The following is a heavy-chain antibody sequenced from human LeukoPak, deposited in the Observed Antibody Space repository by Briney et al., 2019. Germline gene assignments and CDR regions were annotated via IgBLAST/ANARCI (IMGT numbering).Heavy chain of an antibody. CDR3: ARDSEGSGSYYKRIDY. CDR1: GGSISSSSYY. CDR2: IYYSGST. D-gene: IGHD3-10*01. Sequence: SETLSLTCTVSGGSISSSSYYWGWIRQPPGKGLEWIGSIYYSGSTYYNPSLKSRVTISVDTSKNQFSLKLSSVTAADTAVYYCARDSEGSGSYYKRIDYWGQGTLVTVSS. V-gene: IGHV4-39*07. J-gene: IGHJ4*02.